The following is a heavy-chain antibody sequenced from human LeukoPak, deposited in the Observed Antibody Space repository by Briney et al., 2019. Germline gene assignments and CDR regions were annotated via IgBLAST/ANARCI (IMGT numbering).Heavy chain of an antibody. J-gene: IGHJ4*02. D-gene: IGHD5-18*01. CDR1: GGSINSSY. V-gene: IGHV4-59*08. CDR2: IYYSGST. CDR3: ARNSGISYGYPFDF. Sequence: SETLSLTCTVSGGSINSSYWNWIRQPPGKGLEWIGYIYYSGSTNYNPSLESRVTMSRDASKNQFSLKLTSVTAADTAVYYCARNSGISYGYPFDFWGRGTLVTVSS.